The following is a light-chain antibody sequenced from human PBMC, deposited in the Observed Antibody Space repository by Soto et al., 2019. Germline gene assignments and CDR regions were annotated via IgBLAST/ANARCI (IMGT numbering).Light chain of an antibody. CDR2: DVS. CDR3: SSYTGSSTVI. V-gene: IGLV2-14*03. CDR1: SNDVGGYDY. Sequence: QSALTQPASVSGSPGQSITISCTGTSNDVGGYDYVSWYQQHPGKAPKLMIYDVSSRPSGVSNRFSGSKSGNTASLTISGLQPEDEAHYYCSSYTGSSTVIFGGGTKVTVL. J-gene: IGLJ2*01.